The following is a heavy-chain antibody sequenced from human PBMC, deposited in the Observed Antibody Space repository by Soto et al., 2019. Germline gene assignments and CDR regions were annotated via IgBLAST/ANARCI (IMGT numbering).Heavy chain of an antibody. CDR3: VRDFRRFLEWNNKGYHYLGMDA. CDR1: GFTFSRYE. V-gene: IGHV3-48*03. D-gene: IGHD3-3*01. Sequence: GGSLRLSCVVSGFTFSRYEMNWVRQAPGKGLEWISYINGNGTTTYYGASVKGRFTISRDNAKNSLYLQMNGLRADDSALYYCVRDFRRFLEWNNKGYHYLGMDAWGRGTTVTVSS. CDR2: INGNGTTT. J-gene: IGHJ6*02.